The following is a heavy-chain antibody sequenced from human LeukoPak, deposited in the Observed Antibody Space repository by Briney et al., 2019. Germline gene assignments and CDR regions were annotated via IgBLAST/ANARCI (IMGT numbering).Heavy chain of an antibody. Sequence: PSETLSLTCGVSGFSISSGYYWGWIRQPPGKGLEWIGSIYHSGNTFYNPSLKSRVTISVDTSKNQFSLKLKFVTAADTAMYYCARDLWFEESRGGYWGQGTLVTVSS. J-gene: IGHJ4*02. CDR1: GFSISSGYY. CDR2: IYHSGNT. V-gene: IGHV4-38-2*02. D-gene: IGHD3-10*01. CDR3: ARDLWFEESRGGY.